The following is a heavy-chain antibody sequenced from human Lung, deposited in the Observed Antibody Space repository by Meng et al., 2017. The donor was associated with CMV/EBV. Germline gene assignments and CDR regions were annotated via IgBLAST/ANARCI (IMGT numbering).Heavy chain of an antibody. CDR2: TYYRSKWYN. CDR3: ARGGMGLDY. Sequence: QVQLTPSGPCLVKPLQTPLPPLAHSGESVSSNSAAWNWIRQSPSRGLEWLGRTYYRSKWYNDYAVSVKSRITINPDTSKNQFSLQLNSVTPEDTAVYYCARGGMGLDYWGQGTLVTVSS. D-gene: IGHD3-16*01. V-gene: IGHV6-1*01. J-gene: IGHJ4*02. CDR1: GESVSSNSAA.